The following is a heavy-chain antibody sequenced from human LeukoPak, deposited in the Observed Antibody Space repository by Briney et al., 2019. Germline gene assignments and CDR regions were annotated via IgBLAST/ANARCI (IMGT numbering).Heavy chain of an antibody. CDR2: IYYSGST. Sequence: SETLSLTCTVSGGSISSYYWSWIRQPPGKGLEWIGYIYYSGSTNYNPSLKSRVTISVDTSKNQFSLKLSSVTAADTAVYYCARGVQLDYWGQGTLVTVSS. D-gene: IGHD5-18*01. V-gene: IGHV4-59*12. CDR1: GGSISSYY. CDR3: ARGVQLDY. J-gene: IGHJ4*02.